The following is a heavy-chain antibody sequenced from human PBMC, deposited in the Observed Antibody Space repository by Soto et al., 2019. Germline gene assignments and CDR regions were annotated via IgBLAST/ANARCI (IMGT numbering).Heavy chain of an antibody. CDR1: GFTFSSYA. V-gene: IGHV3-23*01. J-gene: IGHJ4*02. CDR2: ISGSGGST. D-gene: IGHD5-12*01. Sequence: GGSLRLSCAASGFTFSSYAMSWVRQAPGKGLEWVSAISGSGGSTYYADSVKGRFTISRDNSKNTLYLQMNSLRAEDTAVYYCAKPGGPDMVATIRPFDYWGQGTLVTVSS. CDR3: AKPGGPDMVATIRPFDY.